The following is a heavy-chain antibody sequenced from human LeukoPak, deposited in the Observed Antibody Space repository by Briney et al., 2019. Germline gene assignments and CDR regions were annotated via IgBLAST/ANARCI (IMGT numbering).Heavy chain of an antibody. J-gene: IGHJ4*02. V-gene: IGHV4-34*01. CDR1: GGSFSGYY. D-gene: IGHD6-13*01. Sequence: PSETLSLTCAVYGGSFSGYYWSWIRQPPGKGLEWIGEINHSGSTYYNPSLKSRVTISVDTSKNQFSLKLSSVTAADTAVYYCARVPSYSSSWYADYWGQGTLVTVSS. CDR3: ARVPSYSSSWYADY. CDR2: INHSGST.